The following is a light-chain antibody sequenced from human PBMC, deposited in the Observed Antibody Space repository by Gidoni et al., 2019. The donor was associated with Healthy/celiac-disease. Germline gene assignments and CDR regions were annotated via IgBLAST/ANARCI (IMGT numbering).Light chain of an antibody. Sequence: DIQMTQSPSSLSASVGDRVTITCQASQDISNYLNWYQQKPGKAPKLLIYDASNLETGVPSSFSGSGSGTDFTFTISSLQLEDIATYYCQQYDNLPYTFXQXTKLEIK. CDR3: QQYDNLPYT. J-gene: IGKJ2*01. V-gene: IGKV1-33*01. CDR1: QDISNY. CDR2: DAS.